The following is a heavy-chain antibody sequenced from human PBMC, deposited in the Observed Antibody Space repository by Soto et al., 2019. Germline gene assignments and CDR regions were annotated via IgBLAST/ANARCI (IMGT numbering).Heavy chain of an antibody. V-gene: IGHV4-39*01. CDR2: IYYSGST. CDR1: GGSISSSSYY. D-gene: IGHD3-16*01. J-gene: IGHJ6*03. CDR3: ARLIIYYYMDV. Sequence: QLLESGPGLVKPSETLSLTCTVSGGSISSSSYYWGWIRQPPGKGLEWIGSIYYSGSTYYNPSLKSRVTISVDTSKNQFSLKLSSVTAADTAVYYCARLIIYYYMDVWGKGTTVTVSS.